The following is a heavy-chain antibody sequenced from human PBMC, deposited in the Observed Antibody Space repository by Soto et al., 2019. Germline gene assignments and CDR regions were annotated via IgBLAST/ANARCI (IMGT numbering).Heavy chain of an antibody. D-gene: IGHD2-21*02. J-gene: IGHJ4*02. CDR2: IYYSGST. CDR3: ARGDVVVLTATSNFDY. V-gene: IGHV4-59*08. Sequence: SETLSLTCTVSGGSISSYYWSWIRQPPGKGLEWIGYIYYSGSTNYNPSLKGRFTISRDNAKNSLYLQMNSLRAEDTAVYYCARGDVVVLTATSNFDYWGQGTLVTVSS. CDR1: GGSISSYY.